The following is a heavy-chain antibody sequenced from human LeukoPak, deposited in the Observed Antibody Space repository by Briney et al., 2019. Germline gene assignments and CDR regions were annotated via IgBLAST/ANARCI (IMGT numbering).Heavy chain of an antibody. Sequence: PSETLSLTCTVSGGSISASSYYWGWIRQPPGKGLEWIATIYYSGTTYYNPSLKSRVTISVDTSKNQFSLNLSSVTAADTAVYYCARRGSGSGGDFDYWGQGPLVPVS. V-gene: IGHV4-39*01. J-gene: IGHJ4*02. D-gene: IGHD2-15*01. CDR2: IYYSGTT. CDR1: GGSISASSYY. CDR3: ARRGSGSGGDFDY.